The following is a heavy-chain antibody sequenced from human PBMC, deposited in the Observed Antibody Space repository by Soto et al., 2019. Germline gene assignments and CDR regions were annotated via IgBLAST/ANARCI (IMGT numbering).Heavy chain of an antibody. CDR2: IVVGSGNT. Sequence: QMQLVQSGPEVKKPGTSVKVSCKASGFTFTSSAVQWVRQARGQRLEWIGWIVVGSGNTNYAQKFQERVTITRDMSPSTAYMELSSLRSEDTAVYYCAADRIVGYGGNSADYWGQGTLVTVSS. V-gene: IGHV1-58*01. CDR1: GFTFTSSA. J-gene: IGHJ4*02. CDR3: AADRIVGYGGNSADY. D-gene: IGHD1-26*01.